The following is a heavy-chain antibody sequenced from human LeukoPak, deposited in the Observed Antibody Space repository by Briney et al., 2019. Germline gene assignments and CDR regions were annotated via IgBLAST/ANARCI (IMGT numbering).Heavy chain of an antibody. J-gene: IGHJ4*02. CDR1: GFTFSGFW. CDR2: IWSDGSKK. V-gene: IGHV3-33*07. Sequence: GGSLRLSCAVSGFTFSGFWMSWSRQAPGKGLEWVAVIWSDGSKKYYADSVKGRFTVSRDDSKSTLYLQMNSLRVEDTALYFCARDDDTSSHYSRFDYWGQGTLVTVSS. D-gene: IGHD3-22*01. CDR3: ARDDDTSSHYSRFDY.